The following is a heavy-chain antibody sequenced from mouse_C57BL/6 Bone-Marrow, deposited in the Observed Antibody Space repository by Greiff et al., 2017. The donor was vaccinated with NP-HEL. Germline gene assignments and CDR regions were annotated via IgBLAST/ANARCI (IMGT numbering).Heavy chain of an antibody. D-gene: IGHD2-4*01. Sequence: VQLQQSGAELVRPGASVKLSCTASGFNIKDDYMHWVKQRPEQGLEWIGWIDPENGDTEYASKFQGKATITADTSSNTAYLQLSSLTSEDTAVYYCTTHYDYDFFDYWGQGTTLTVSS. CDR2: IDPENGDT. CDR1: GFNIKDDY. CDR3: TTHYDYDFFDY. V-gene: IGHV14-4*01. J-gene: IGHJ2*01.